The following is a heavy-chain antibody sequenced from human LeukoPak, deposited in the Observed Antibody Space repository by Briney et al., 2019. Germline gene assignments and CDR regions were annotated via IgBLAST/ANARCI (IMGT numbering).Heavy chain of an antibody. J-gene: IGHJ5*02. CDR1: GYTFTSYA. V-gene: IGHV7-4-1*02. CDR3: ARDGVDTLFDP. CDR2: INTKTGNP. D-gene: IGHD5-18*01. Sequence: GASVKVSCKASGYTFTSYAMNWVRQAPRQGLEWMGWINTKTGNPTYAQGFTGRFVFSLDTSVSTSYLQISSLKAEDTAVYYCARDGVDTLFDPWGQGTLVTVSS.